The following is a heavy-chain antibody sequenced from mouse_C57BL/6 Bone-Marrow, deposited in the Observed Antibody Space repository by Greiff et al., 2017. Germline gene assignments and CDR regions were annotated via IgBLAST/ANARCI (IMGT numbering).Heavy chain of an antibody. CDR1: GYTFTSYW. V-gene: IGHV1-52*01. CDR3: ARGGYDVIDY. J-gene: IGHJ2*01. CDR2: IDPSDSET. Sequence: QVQLKQPGAELVRPGSSVKLSCKASGYTFTSYWMHWVKQRPIQGLEWIGNIDPSDSETHYNQKFKDKATLTVDKSSSTAYMQLSSLTSEDSAVYYCARGGYDVIDYWGQGTTLTVSS. D-gene: IGHD2-2*01.